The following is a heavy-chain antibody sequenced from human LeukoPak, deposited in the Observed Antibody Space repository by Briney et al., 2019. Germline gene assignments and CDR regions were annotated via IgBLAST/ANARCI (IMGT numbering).Heavy chain of an antibody. CDR1: GLTFDNSA. CDR2: ISWNSGTI. Sequence: PGGSLRLSCAASGLTFDNSAMYCLRQFPGKGLEWISGISWNSGTIDYASSVKGRFTISRDNAENSLYLQMNSLSTEDTAFYYCAKGVSTIPVRGPLDYWGQGALVTVSS. V-gene: IGHV3-9*01. J-gene: IGHJ4*02. CDR3: AKGVSTIPVRGPLDY. D-gene: IGHD4/OR15-4a*01.